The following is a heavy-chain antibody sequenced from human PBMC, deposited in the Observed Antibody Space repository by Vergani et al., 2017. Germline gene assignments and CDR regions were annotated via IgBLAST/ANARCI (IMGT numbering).Heavy chain of an antibody. J-gene: IGHJ3*02. V-gene: IGHV3-23*04. Sequence: VQLVQSGAEVKKPGSSVKVSCKASGGTFSSYAISWVRQAPGQGLEWVSAISGSGGSTYYADSVKGRFTISRDNSKNTLYLQMNSLRAEDTAVYYCAKDLGGYCSGGSCYSDAFDIWGQGTMVTVSS. CDR1: GGTFSSYA. CDR2: ISGSGGST. D-gene: IGHD2-15*01. CDR3: AKDLGGYCSGGSCYSDAFDI.